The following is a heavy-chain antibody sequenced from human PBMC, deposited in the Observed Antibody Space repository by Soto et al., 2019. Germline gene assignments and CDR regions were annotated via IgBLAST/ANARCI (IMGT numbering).Heavy chain of an antibody. D-gene: IGHD6-13*01. CDR1: GFTFTSYA. Sequence: EVQLLESGGGLVQPGGSLRLSCAASGFTFTSYAMSWVRQAPGKALQWVSAISDTGETTYYADSVKGRFTISRDNSKNTVYLQLSSLSAEDTARYYCAKDRNTGSWYGYFDLWGQGSLVTVSS. CDR2: ISDTGETT. CDR3: AKDRNTGSWYGYFDL. V-gene: IGHV3-23*01. J-gene: IGHJ4*02.